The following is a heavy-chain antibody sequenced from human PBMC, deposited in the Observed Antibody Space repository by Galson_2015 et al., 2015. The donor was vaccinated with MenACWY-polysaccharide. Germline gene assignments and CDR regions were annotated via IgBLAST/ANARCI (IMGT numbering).Heavy chain of an antibody. CDR3: ARVEKYSGSFYILY. CDR2: IYHSGST. D-gene: IGHD1-26*01. J-gene: IGHJ4*02. V-gene: IGHV4-38-2*01. Sequence: SETLSLICAVSGYSISSGYYWGWIRQPPGKGLEWIGSIYHSGSTYYNPSLKSRVTISVDTSKNQFSLKLSSVTAADTAVYYCARVEKYSGSFYILYWGQGTLVTVSS. CDR1: GYSISSGYY.